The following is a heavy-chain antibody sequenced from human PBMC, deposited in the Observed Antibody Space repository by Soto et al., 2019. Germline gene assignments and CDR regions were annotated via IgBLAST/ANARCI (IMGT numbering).Heavy chain of an antibody. D-gene: IGHD2-8*02. CDR1: GGSICGYY. CDR3: ARDKITGLFDY. J-gene: IGHJ4*02. V-gene: IGHV4-34*01. CDR2: INHSGST. Sequence: SETLSLTCAVYGGSICGYYSTWIRQPPGTGLEWIGEINHSGSTNYNPSLKSRVTISVDTSKNQFSLKLTSVTAADTAVYYCARDKITGLFDYWGQGTLVTVSS.